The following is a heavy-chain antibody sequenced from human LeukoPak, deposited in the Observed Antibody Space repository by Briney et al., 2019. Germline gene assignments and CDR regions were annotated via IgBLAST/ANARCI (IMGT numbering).Heavy chain of an antibody. D-gene: IGHD1-1*01. CDR2: TYYRSKWYN. J-gene: IGHJ4*02. Sequence: SQTLSLTCAISGDSVSTNNATWNWIRQSPSRGLEWLGRTYYRSKWYNDYAASVESRITINPDTSKNQLSLHLNSVTPEDTAVYYCARGHWMWYYFDYWGLGTLVTVSS. CDR3: ARGHWMWYYFDY. CDR1: GDSVSTNNAT. V-gene: IGHV6-1*01.